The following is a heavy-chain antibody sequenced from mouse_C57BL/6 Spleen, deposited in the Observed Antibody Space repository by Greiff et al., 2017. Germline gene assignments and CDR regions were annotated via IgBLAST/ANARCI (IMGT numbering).Heavy chain of an antibody. CDR3: AKRGYDGYYGAMDY. CDR1: GFSLTSYG. J-gene: IGHJ4*01. D-gene: IGHD2-3*01. CDR2: IWGGGST. V-gene: IGHV2-9*01. Sequence: VQLQQSGPGLVAPSQCLSITCTVSGFSLTSYGVDWVRQPPGTGLEWLGVIWGGGSTNYNSACMSRRSISKDNAKSTVFLKMNSLQTDDTAMYYCAKRGYDGYYGAMDYWGQGASVTVSS.